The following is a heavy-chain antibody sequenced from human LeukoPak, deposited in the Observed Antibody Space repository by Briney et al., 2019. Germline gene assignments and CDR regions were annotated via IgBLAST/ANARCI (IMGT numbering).Heavy chain of an antibody. CDR2: INHSGST. CDR3: ARGEHDYGDYMFDY. Sequence: PSETLSLTCAVYGGSFSGYYWSWIRQPPGKGLEWIGEINHSGSTNYNPSLKSRVTISVDTSKNQFSLKLSSVTAADTAVYYCARGEHDYGDYMFDYWGQGTLVTVSS. CDR1: GGSFSGYY. D-gene: IGHD4-17*01. V-gene: IGHV4-34*01. J-gene: IGHJ4*02.